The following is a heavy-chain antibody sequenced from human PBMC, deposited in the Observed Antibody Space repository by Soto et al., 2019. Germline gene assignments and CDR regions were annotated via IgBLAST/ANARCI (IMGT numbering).Heavy chain of an antibody. J-gene: IGHJ4*02. CDR3: ARDEQQLFPGGY. CDR2: IWYDGSNK. V-gene: IGHV3-33*01. D-gene: IGHD6-13*01. Sequence: GGSLRLSCAASGFTFSSYGMHWVRQAPGKGLEWVAVIWYDGSNKYYADSVKGRFTISRDNSKNTLYLQMNSLRAEDTAVYYCARDEQQLFPGGYWGQGTLVTVSS. CDR1: GFTFSSYG.